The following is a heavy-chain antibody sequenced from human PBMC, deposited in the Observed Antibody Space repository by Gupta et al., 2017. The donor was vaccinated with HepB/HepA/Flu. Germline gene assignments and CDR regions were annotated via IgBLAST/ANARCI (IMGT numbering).Heavy chain of an antibody. V-gene: IGHV1-8*01. Sequence: QVQLVQSGAEVKKPGASVKVSCKASGYTLTSYDMNWVRQATGQGPEWMAWMNPNSGNTGYAQKLQGRITLSRNTAISTAYMELTSLRSEDTAVYYCARGRPTHDGSGYHDLDYWGQGTLVTVTS. CDR1: GYTLTSYD. J-gene: IGHJ4*02. D-gene: IGHD3-22*01. CDR2: MNPNSGNT. CDR3: ARGRPTHDGSGYHDLDY.